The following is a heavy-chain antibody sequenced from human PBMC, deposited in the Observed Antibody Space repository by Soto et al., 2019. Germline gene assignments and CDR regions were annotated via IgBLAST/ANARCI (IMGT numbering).Heavy chain of an antibody. V-gene: IGHV3-23*01. D-gene: IGHD3-9*01. CDR2: ISGSDSST. CDR1: XXXXXXXX. Sequence: PGGSXRXXXXAXXXXXXXXXXXWVRQAPGKGLEWVSLISGSDSSTYYADSVKGRFTISRDNSKNTLYLQMNSLRAEDTALYYCATGGAQYYDILTGFDYWGQGTLVTVSS. J-gene: IGHJ4*02. CDR3: ATGGAQYYDILTGFDY.